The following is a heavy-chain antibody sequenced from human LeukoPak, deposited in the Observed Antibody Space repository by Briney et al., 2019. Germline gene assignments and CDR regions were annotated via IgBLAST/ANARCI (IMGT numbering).Heavy chain of an antibody. CDR2: IHPSGTT. J-gene: IGHJ5*02. Sequence: PSETLSLTCTVSGSSMSDYYWSFIRQPAGKGLEWIGRIHPSGTTYFNPSLKSRVTMSVDTSQSQFSLRLTSITAADTAVYFCARGDYYDGGGRNWFDPWGQGILVAVSS. CDR1: GSSMSDYY. V-gene: IGHV4-4*07. D-gene: IGHD3-16*01. CDR3: ARGDYYDGGGRNWFDP.